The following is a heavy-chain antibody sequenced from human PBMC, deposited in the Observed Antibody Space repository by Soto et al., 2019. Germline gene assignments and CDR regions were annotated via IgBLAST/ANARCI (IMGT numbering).Heavy chain of an antibody. Sequence: ASGKVSCKASGYTFTSYGISCVRQAPGQVLEWMGWISAYNGNTNYAQKLQGRVTMTTDTSTSTAYMELRSLRSGDTAVYYCARGLYYYDSSGYYPFGYWGQGTLVTVSS. CDR2: ISAYNGNT. J-gene: IGHJ4*02. CDR3: ARGLYYYDSSGYYPFGY. CDR1: GYTFTSYG. V-gene: IGHV1-18*01. D-gene: IGHD3-22*01.